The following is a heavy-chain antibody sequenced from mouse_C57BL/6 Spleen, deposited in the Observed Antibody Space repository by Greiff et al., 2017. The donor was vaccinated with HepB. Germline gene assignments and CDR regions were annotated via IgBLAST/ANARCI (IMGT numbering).Heavy chain of an antibody. CDR3: TRCDYDGAWFAY. CDR1: GYTFTDYE. V-gene: IGHV1-15*01. D-gene: IGHD2-4*01. Sequence: SGAELVRPGASVTLSCKASGYTFTDYEMHWVKQTPVHGLEWIGAIDPETGGTAYNQKFKGKAILTADKSSSTAYMELRSLTSEDSAVYYCTRCDYDGAWFAYWGQGTLVTVSA. J-gene: IGHJ3*01. CDR2: IDPETGGT.